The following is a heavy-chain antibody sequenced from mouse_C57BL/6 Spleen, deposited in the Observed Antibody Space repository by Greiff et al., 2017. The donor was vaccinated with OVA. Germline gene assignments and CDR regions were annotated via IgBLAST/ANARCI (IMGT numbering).Heavy chain of an antibody. Sequence: EVQRVESGGGLVKPGGSLKLSCAASGFTFSSYAMSWVRQTPEKRLEWVATISDGGSYTYYPDNVKGRFTISRDNAKNNLYLQMSHLKSEDTAMYYCARDRSTMVTYFDYWGKGTTLTVSS. D-gene: IGHD2-2*01. CDR1: GFTFSSYA. J-gene: IGHJ2*01. CDR3: ARDRSTMVTYFDY. V-gene: IGHV5-4*01. CDR2: ISDGGSYT.